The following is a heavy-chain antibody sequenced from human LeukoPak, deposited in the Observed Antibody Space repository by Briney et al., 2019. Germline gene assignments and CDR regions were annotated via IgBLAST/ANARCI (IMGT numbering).Heavy chain of an antibody. D-gene: IGHD3-22*01. Sequence: ASVKVSCKASGYTFTSYAMHWVRQAPGQGLEWMGWINPNSGGTNYAQKFQGWVTMTRDTSISTAYMELSRLRSDDTAVYYCAREKYYYDSSGYYQTRMFDYWGQGTLVTVSS. V-gene: IGHV1-2*04. J-gene: IGHJ4*02. CDR2: INPNSGGT. CDR1: GYTFTSYA. CDR3: AREKYYYDSSGYYQTRMFDY.